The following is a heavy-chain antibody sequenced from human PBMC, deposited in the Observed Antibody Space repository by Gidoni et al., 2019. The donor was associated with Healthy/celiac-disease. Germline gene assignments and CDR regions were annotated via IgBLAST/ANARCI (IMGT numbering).Heavy chain of an antibody. Sequence: QVQLQESGPGLVKPSPTLSLTCTVSGGSISRGGYYWSWIRQHPGKGLEWIGYIYYSGSTYYNPSLKSRVTISVDTSKNQFSLKLSSVTAADTAVYYCARAHCSGGSCYLDYWGQGTLVTVSS. D-gene: IGHD2-15*01. CDR2: IYYSGST. CDR3: ARAHCSGGSCYLDY. CDR1: GGSISRGGYY. V-gene: IGHV4-31*03. J-gene: IGHJ4*02.